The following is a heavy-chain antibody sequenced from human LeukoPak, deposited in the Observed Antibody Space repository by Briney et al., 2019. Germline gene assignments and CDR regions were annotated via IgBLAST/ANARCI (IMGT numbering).Heavy chain of an antibody. CDR3: ARHSSGYDPYFDY. J-gene: IGHJ4*02. Sequence: SETLSLTCAVYGGSFSGYYWSWIRQPPGKGLEWIGEINHSGSTNYNPSLKSRVTISVDTSKNHFSLKLNSVTAADTAMYYCARHSSGYDPYFDYWGQGILVTVSS. CDR1: GGSFSGYY. CDR2: INHSGST. D-gene: IGHD5-12*01. V-gene: IGHV4-34*01.